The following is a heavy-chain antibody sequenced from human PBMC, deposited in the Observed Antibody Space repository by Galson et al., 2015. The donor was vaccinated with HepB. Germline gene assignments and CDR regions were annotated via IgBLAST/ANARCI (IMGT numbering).Heavy chain of an antibody. J-gene: IGHJ6*02. CDR3: ATGAGVVILYGMDV. CDR1: GYTLTELS. CDR2: FDPEDGET. V-gene: IGHV1-24*01. Sequence: SVKVSCKVSGYTLTELSMHWVRQAPGKGLEWMGGFDPEDGETIYAQKFQGRVTMTEDTSTDTAYMELSSLRSEDTAVYYCATGAGVVILYGMDVWGQGTTVTVSS. D-gene: IGHD3-3*01.